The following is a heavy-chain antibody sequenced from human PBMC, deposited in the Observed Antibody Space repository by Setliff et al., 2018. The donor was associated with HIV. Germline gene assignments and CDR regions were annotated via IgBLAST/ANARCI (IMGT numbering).Heavy chain of an antibody. CDR2: IYPGDSDT. Sequence: GESLTISCKGSGYTFTSYWIGWVRQMPGKGLEWMGIIYPGDSDTRYSPSFHGRVTISADKSINTAYLQWSSLQASDTAMYYCARRASKASLDYWGQGTLVTVSS. CDR1: GYTFTSYW. CDR3: ARRASKASLDY. V-gene: IGHV5-51*01. J-gene: IGHJ4*02.